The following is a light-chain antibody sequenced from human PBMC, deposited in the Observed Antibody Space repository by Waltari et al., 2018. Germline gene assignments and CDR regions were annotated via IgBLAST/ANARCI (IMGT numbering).Light chain of an antibody. CDR1: QSLVHSDGNTY. Sequence: DVVMSQSPLSLPVTIGQPASISCRSSQSLVHSDGNTYLNWFQQRPGQAPRRLFYKVSNRDSGVPNRCSGSGSATDFTLKISRVEAEDVGVYYCMQGTHWPWTFGQGTKVDIK. V-gene: IGKV2-30*02. CDR3: MQGTHWPWT. J-gene: IGKJ1*01. CDR2: KVS.